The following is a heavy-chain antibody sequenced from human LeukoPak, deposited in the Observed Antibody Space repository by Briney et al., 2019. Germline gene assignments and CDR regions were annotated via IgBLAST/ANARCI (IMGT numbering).Heavy chain of an antibody. J-gene: IGHJ6*02. Sequence: ASVKVSCKASGYTFTSHYMHWVRQAPGQGLEWMGWINPNSGGTNYAQKFQGRVTMTRDTSISTAYMELSRLRSDDTAVYYCARVNPYYYGMDVWGQGTTVTVSS. CDR3: ARVNPYYYGMDV. CDR1: GYTFTSHY. CDR2: INPNSGGT. V-gene: IGHV1-2*02.